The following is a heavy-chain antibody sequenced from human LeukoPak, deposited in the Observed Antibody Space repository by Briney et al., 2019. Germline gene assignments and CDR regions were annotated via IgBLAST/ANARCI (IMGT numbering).Heavy chain of an antibody. CDR3: AKAGVTMVRGVRSYYYYMDV. V-gene: IGHV3-21*04. CDR2: ISSSTTYI. D-gene: IGHD3-10*01. J-gene: IGHJ6*03. Sequence: PGGSLRLSCAASGFTFSDFTMNWVRQAPGKGLEWVSSISSSTTYIYYTDSVKGRFTISRDNSKNTLYLQMNSLRAEDTAVYYCAKAGVTMVRGVRSYYYYMDVWGKGTTVTISS. CDR1: GFTFSDFT.